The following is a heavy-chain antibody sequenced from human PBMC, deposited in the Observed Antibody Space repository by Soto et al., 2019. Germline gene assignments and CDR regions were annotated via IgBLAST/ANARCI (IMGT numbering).Heavy chain of an antibody. V-gene: IGHV4-59*08. Sequence: SETLSLTCTVSGGSISSYYWSWIRQPPGKGLEWIGYIYYSGSTNYNPSLKSRVTISVDTSKNQFSLKLNSMTAADTAVYYCARHNPAISISDHWGQGTLVTVSS. CDR3: ARHNPAISISDH. CDR2: IYYSGST. CDR1: GGSISSYY. D-gene: IGHD3-3*01. J-gene: IGHJ4*02.